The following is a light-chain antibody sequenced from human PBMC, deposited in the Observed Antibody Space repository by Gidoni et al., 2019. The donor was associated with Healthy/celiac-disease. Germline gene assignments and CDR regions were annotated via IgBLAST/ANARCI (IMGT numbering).Light chain of an antibody. CDR1: SSEVGSYNL. CDR3: CSYAGRSTPYV. J-gene: IGLJ1*01. Sequence: QSALTQPASESGSAGESITISCTGTSSEVGSYNLVSWYQQPPAKAPQLMIYEVSKRPSGVSHRFSASNSGNTASLTISVLQAEDAADYYCCSYAGRSTPYVFGTGTKVTVL. V-gene: IGLV2-23*02. CDR2: EVS.